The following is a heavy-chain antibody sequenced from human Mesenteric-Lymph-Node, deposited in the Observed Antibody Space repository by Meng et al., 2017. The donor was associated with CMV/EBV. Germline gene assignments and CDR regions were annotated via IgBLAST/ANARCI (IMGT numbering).Heavy chain of an antibody. Sequence: SFSGYYWTWIRQSPGKGLEWIGEINHNGTTKYNPSLKSRVTISVDTSKNQFSLTLHSVTAADAAVYYCARGTPLADSYELLWFGEFDYWGQGTLVTVSS. CDR3: ARGTPLADSYELLWFGEFDY. J-gene: IGHJ4*02. D-gene: IGHD3-10*01. V-gene: IGHV4-34*01. CDR2: INHNGTT. CDR1: SFSGYY.